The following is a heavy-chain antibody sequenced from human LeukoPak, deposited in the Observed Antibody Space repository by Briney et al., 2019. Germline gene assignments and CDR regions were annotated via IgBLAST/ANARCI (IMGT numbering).Heavy chain of an antibody. Sequence: PGGSLRLSCAASGFTFSSYAMSWVRQAPGKGLEWVSAISGSGGSTYYADSVKGRFTVSRDNSKNTLYLQMNSLRAEDTGVYYCAKNPRYSYGYYLSYFDYWGQGTLVTVSS. CDR3: AKNPRYSYGYYLSYFDY. V-gene: IGHV3-23*01. D-gene: IGHD5-18*01. CDR2: ISGSGGST. CDR1: GFTFSSYA. J-gene: IGHJ4*02.